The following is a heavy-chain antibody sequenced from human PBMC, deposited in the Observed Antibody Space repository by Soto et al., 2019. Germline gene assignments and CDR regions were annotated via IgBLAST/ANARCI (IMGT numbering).Heavy chain of an antibody. CDR3: ARVGLTTVTTGWFDP. D-gene: IGHD4-17*01. J-gene: IGHJ5*02. CDR1: GGAFSSYA. CDR2: IIPIFGTA. V-gene: IGHV1-69*13. Sequence: SVKVSCKASGGAFSSYAISWVRQAPGQGLEWMGGIIPIFGTANYAQKFQGRVTITADESTSTAYMELSSLRSEDTAVYYCARVGLTTVTTGWFDPWGQGTLVTVSS.